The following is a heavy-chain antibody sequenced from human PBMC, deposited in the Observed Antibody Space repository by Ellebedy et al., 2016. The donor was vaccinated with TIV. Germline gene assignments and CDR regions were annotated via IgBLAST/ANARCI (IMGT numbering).Heavy chain of an antibody. CDR2: INTNTGNP. J-gene: IGHJ2*01. Sequence: AASVKVSCKASGYSFINYAMNWVRQAPGQGLEWMGWINTNTGNPTYAQGFTGRFVFSLDTSVSTAYLHISSLKAEDTAIYYCARAAAAGFFWYFDLWGRGTLDTVSS. D-gene: IGHD6-13*01. CDR3: ARAAAAGFFWYFDL. CDR1: GYSFINYA. V-gene: IGHV7-4-1*02.